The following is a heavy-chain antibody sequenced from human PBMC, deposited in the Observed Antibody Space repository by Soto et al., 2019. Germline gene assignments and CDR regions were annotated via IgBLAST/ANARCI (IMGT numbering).Heavy chain of an antibody. CDR1: GFTFSHAW. V-gene: IGHV3-15*07. CDR2: FKSRGDGGTT. D-gene: IGHD2-8*01. Sequence: EVQLVESGGGLVNPGGSLRLSCAASGFTFSHAWMNWVRQAPGRGLEWVTRFKSRGDGGTTDYAAPVKGRFTISRDDSENTLCLAMDSLKIEHTAVYFCTSVSPGVTTNFGFDYWGQGILVTVSS. CDR3: TSVSPGVTTNFGFDY. J-gene: IGHJ4*02.